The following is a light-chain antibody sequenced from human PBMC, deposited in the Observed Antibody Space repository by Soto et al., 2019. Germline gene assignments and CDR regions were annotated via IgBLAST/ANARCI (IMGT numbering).Light chain of an antibody. CDR2: AAS. CDR1: QSISSY. V-gene: IGKV1-39*01. J-gene: IGKJ5*01. Sequence: DMQMTQSPSSLSASVGDRVTITCRASQSISSYLNWYQQKPGKAPKLLIYAASSLQSGVPSRFSGSGSGTDFTLTISSLQPEDFATYYCQQSYSTPITFGQGRRLEIK. CDR3: QQSYSTPIT.